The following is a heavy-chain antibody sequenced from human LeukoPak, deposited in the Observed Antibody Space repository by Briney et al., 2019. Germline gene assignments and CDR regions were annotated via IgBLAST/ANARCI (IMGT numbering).Heavy chain of an antibody. CDR2: IYYTGST. J-gene: IGHJ5*02. CDR3: ARSRKYGAVTTYSWFDP. V-gene: IGHV4-39*01. D-gene: IGHD4-17*01. CDR1: GGSISSSTYY. Sequence: SETLSLTCTVSGGSISSSTYYRGWIRQPPGKGLEWIASIYYTGSTNYNPSLKSRVTISVDTSKNQFSLKLSSVTAADTAVYYCARSRKYGAVTTYSWFDPWGQGTLVIVSS.